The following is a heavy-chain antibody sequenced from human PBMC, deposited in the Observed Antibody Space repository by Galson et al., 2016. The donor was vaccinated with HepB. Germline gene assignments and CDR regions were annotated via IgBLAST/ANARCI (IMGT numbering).Heavy chain of an antibody. CDR1: GFTFGHYN. Sequence: SLRLSCAASGFTFGHYNMHWVRQAPGKGLEWVSSISSSSSFMYYADSVKGRFTISRDNAKNSLYLQMNSLRAEDTAVYYCALQAFGATFDYWGQGALVTVSS. CDR3: ALQAFGATFDY. CDR2: ISSSSSFM. D-gene: IGHD3-10*01. V-gene: IGHV3-21*01. J-gene: IGHJ4*02.